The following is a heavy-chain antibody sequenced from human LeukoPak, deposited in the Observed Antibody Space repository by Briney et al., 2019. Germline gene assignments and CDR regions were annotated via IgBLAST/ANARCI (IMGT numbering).Heavy chain of an antibody. CDR2: IHYSGST. V-gene: IGHV4-59*12. D-gene: IGHD3-16*01. CDR1: GGSISNYY. J-gene: IGHJ6*03. Sequence: SETLSLTCTVSGGSISNYYWSWIRQPPGKGLEWIGNIHYSGSTSYNPFLKSRVTISVDTSKNQFSLRLSSVTAADTAVYYCARDRRYASSNYYYYYMDVWGKGTTVTVSS. CDR3: ARDRRYASSNYYYYYMDV.